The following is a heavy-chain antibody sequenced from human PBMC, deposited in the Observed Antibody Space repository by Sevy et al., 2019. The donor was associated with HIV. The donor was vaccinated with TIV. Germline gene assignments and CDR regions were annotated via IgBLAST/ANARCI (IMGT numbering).Heavy chain of an antibody. CDR2: FFHSGTT. D-gene: IGHD2-21*01. Sequence: SETLSLTCLVSDASITTNYWSWIRQAPGKGLEWIGYFFHSGTTNYNRSLKSRVTISGDTPKNEFSLRLTSVTAADTAVYYCARSRAYPRDSDDGFANWGQGTMVTVSS. J-gene: IGHJ3*02. CDR3: ARSRAYPRDSDDGFAN. CDR1: DASITTNY. V-gene: IGHV4-59*01.